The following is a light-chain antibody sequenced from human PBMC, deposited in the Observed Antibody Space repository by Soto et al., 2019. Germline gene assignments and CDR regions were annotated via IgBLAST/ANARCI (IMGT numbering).Light chain of an antibody. V-gene: IGLV2-11*01. J-gene: IGLJ2*01. CDR3: CSYAGSVV. CDR1: SSDVGGYNY. CDR2: DVS. Sequence: QSALTQPRSVSGSPGQSVTISCTGTSSDVGGYNYVSWYQQHPGKAPKLTIYDVSERPSGVPDRFSGSKSGNTASLTISGLQAEDEADYYCCSYAGSVVFGGGTKLTV.